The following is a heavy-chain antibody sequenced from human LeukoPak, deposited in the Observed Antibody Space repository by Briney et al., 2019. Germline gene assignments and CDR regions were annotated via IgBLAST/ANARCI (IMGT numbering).Heavy chain of an antibody. CDR1: GVSFSSETYY. Sequence: SETLSLTCTVSGVSFSSETYYWAWIRQPPGGGLEWIATISSSGNTYYKPSLKSRVTISVDSSKTLLSLKLSSVTAADTAVYYCSRVQEKAATRFDYWGQGALVTASS. CDR2: ISSSGNT. J-gene: IGHJ4*02. CDR3: SRVQEKAATRFDY. D-gene: IGHD5-24*01. V-gene: IGHV4-39*01.